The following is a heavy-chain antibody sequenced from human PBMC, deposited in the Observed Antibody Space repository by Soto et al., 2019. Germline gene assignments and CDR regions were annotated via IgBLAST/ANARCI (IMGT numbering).Heavy chain of an antibody. CDR3: ARGSWSNCPRY. V-gene: IGHV4-59*01. D-gene: IGHD4-4*01. J-gene: IGHJ4*02. CDR2: FYYSGST. CDR1: GPSITSYY. Sequence: LFLNGTVTGPSITSYYWTWIRQPPGRGLEWIGYFYYSGSTNYNPSLKSPVTISVVPAKNQFSLKLSSVTAADTAVYYGARGSWSNCPRYWGQGTLVTVSS.